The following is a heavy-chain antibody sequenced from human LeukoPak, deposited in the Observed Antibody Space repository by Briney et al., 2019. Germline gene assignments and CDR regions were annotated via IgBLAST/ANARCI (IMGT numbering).Heavy chain of an antibody. CDR1: GFTFSSYE. CDR3: ARDSRWIQFDY. V-gene: IGHV3-48*03. D-gene: IGHD5-18*01. J-gene: IGHJ4*02. Sequence: GGSLRLSCAASGFTFSSYEMNWVRQAPGKGLEWVSYISSSDSTIYYADSVKGRFTVSRDNSKNTLYLQMNSLRADDTAVYYCARDSRWIQFDYWGQGTLVTVSS. CDR2: ISSSDSTI.